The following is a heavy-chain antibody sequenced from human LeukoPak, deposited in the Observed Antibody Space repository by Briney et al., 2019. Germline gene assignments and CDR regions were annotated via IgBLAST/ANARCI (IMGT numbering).Heavy chain of an antibody. CDR1: GFTFSSYW. V-gene: IGHV3-7*03. CDR3: ARDSHYGSGTIDY. D-gene: IGHD3-10*01. CDR2: IKQDGSEK. J-gene: IGHJ4*02. Sequence: GGSLRLSCAASGFTFSSYWMSWVRQAPGKGLEWVANIKQDGSEKYYVDSVKGRFTISRGNAKNSLYLQMNSLRAEDTALYYCARDSHYGSGTIDYWGQGTLVTVSS.